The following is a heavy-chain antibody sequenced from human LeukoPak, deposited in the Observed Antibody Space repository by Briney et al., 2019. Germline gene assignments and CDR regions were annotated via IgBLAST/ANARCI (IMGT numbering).Heavy chain of an antibody. CDR2: INPNSGGT. Sequence: VASVKVSCKASGYTFTGCYMHWVRQAPGQGLEWMGWINPNSGGTNYAQKFQGRVTMTRDMSISTVYMELTRLTSDDTAVYYCARVGNRGFYYMDVWGKGTTVTVSS. CDR3: ARVGNRGFYYMDV. V-gene: IGHV1-2*02. J-gene: IGHJ6*03. D-gene: IGHD5-12*01. CDR1: GYTFTGCY.